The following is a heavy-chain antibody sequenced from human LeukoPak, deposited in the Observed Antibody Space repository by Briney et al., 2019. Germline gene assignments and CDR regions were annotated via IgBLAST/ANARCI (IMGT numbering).Heavy chain of an antibody. V-gene: IGHV3-23*01. CDR2: ISGSGGST. D-gene: IGHD4-11*01. CDR1: GFTFSSYA. J-gene: IGHJ5*02. Sequence: GGSLRLSCAASGFTFSSYAMSWVRQAPGKGLEWVSAISGSGGSTYYADSVKGRFTISRDNSKNTLYLQMNSLRAEDTAVYYCAKARIRAVKQDLNWFDPWGQGTLVTVSS. CDR3: AKARIRAVKQDLNWFDP.